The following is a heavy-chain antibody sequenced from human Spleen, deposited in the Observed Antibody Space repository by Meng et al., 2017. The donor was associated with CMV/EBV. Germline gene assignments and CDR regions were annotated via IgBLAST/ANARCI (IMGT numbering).Heavy chain of an antibody. CDR2: IRYDGSNK. CDR1: GFTFSSYW. Sequence: GESLKISCAASGFTFSSYWMSWVRQAPGKGLEWVAFIRYDGSNKYYADSVKGRFTISRDNSKNTLYLQMNSLRADDTAVYYCAKVVQHLIIYDAFDIWGQGTMVTVSS. D-gene: IGHD6-13*01. V-gene: IGHV3-30*02. J-gene: IGHJ3*02. CDR3: AKVVQHLIIYDAFDI.